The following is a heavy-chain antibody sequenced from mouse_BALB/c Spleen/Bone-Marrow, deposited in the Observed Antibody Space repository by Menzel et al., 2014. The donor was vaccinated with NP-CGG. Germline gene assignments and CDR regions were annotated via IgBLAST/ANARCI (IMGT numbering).Heavy chain of an antibody. D-gene: IGHD2-4*01. V-gene: IGHV1-85*01. CDR1: GYTFTSYD. J-gene: IGHJ3*01. CDR3: ARRVYYDYDGGAWFAY. CDR2: IFPGDGST. Sequence: QVQLKQSGAELVKPGASVKSSCKASGYTFTSYDINWVRQRPEQGLEWIGWIFPGDGSTKYNEKFKGKATLTTDKSSSTAYMQLSRLTSEDSAVYFCARRVYYDYDGGAWFAYWGQGTLVTVSA.